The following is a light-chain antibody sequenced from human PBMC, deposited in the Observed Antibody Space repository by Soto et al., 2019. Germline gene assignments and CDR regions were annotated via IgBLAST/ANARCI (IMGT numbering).Light chain of an antibody. CDR3: QSYDSALSAWV. CDR2: GDI. Sequence: QSVLTQPPSVSGAPGQRVTISCTGSSSNIGAGYHVHWYQHLPGAAPKLRTYGDINRHLGVPDRFTSSKSGTSASLAITGLQAEDEGDYYCQSYDSALSAWVFGGGTKLTVL. CDR1: SSNIGAGYH. V-gene: IGLV1-40*01. J-gene: IGLJ3*02.